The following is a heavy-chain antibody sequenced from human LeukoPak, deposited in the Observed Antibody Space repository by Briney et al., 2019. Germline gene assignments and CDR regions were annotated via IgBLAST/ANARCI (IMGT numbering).Heavy chain of an antibody. D-gene: IGHD3-3*01. CDR1: EFTFSSYA. CDR3: AKTYVSDFWSGLGI. Sequence: GGSLRLSCAASEFTFSSYAMSWVRQAPGKGLEWVSAISSSGGSTYYADSVRGRFTISRDNSKNTLYLQMNSLRAEDTAVYYCAKTYVSDFWSGLGIWGQGTMVTVSS. CDR2: ISSSGGST. V-gene: IGHV3-23*01. J-gene: IGHJ3*02.